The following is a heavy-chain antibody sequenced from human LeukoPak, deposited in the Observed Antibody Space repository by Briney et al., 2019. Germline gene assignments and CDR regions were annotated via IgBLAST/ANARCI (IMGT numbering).Heavy chain of an antibody. V-gene: IGHV5-51*01. CDR1: GHSFTSYW. D-gene: IGHD6-13*01. Sequence: GESLKISCKGSGHSFTSYWIGWVRQMPGKGLEWMGIIYPGDSDTRYSPSSQGQVTISADKSISTAYLQWSSLKASDTAMYYCARLRIAAAGTGSYWFDPWGQGTLVTVSS. CDR3: ARLRIAAAGTGSYWFDP. J-gene: IGHJ5*02. CDR2: IYPGDSDT.